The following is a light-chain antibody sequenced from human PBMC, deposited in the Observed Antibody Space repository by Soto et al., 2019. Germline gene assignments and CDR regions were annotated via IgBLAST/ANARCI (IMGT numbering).Light chain of an antibody. V-gene: IGKV1-5*03. Sequence: DIQMTQSPSTLSASVGDRVTITCRASQSIDNWLAWYQQKPGKAPNLLIYKTSNLESGVPSRFSGSGSGTEFSLTISSLQPDDFETYYCQQYKSFSRTFGGGTRVEVK. J-gene: IGKJ4*01. CDR1: QSIDNW. CDR3: QQYKSFSRT. CDR2: KTS.